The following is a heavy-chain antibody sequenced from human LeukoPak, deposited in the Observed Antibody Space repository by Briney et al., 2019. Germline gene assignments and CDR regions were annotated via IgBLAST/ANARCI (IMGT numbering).Heavy chain of an antibody. J-gene: IGHJ4*02. Sequence: SETLSLTCTVSGGSISSHYWSWIRQPPGKGLEWIGYIYYSGSTNYKPPLKSRVTISVDTSKNHFSLKVSSVTAADTAVYYCAREGGYDQIDYWGQGTLVTVSS. V-gene: IGHV4-59*11. CDR3: AREGGYDQIDY. CDR1: GGSISSHY. CDR2: IYYSGST. D-gene: IGHD5-12*01.